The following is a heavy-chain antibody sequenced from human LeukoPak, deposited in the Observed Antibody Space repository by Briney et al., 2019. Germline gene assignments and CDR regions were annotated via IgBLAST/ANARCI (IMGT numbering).Heavy chain of an antibody. CDR1: GGSISSYS. V-gene: IGHV4-4*07. J-gene: IGHJ4*02. CDR3: AREGSGSYYGPFDY. D-gene: IGHD1-26*01. CDR2: IFSSGNS. Sequence: SETLSLTCSVSGGSISSYSWNWIRQPAGKGLDWIGRIFSSGNSKYNPSLKSRVIMSVDTSKNQFSLKLTSVTAADTAVYYCAREGSGSYYGPFDYWGQGTLVTVSS.